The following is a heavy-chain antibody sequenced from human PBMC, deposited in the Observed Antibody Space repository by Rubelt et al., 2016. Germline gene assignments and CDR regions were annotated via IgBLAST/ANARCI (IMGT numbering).Heavy chain of an antibody. CDR1: GFTFSSYG. CDR2: ISYDGSNK. J-gene: IGHJ6*02. D-gene: IGHD5-18*01. CDR3: ARDNPAMAYGMDV. Sequence: SGGGVVQPGRSLRLSCAASGFTFSSYGMHWVRQAPGKGLEWVAVISYDGSNKYYADSVKGRFTISRDNSKNTLYLQMNSLRAEDTALYHCARDNPAMAYGMDVWGQGTTVTVSS. V-gene: IGHV3-30*03.